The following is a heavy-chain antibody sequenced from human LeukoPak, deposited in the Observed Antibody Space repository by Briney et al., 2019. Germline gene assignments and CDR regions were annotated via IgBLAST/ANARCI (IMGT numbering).Heavy chain of an antibody. J-gene: IGHJ4*02. CDR3: ARDLKTRTGYSSSSATD. V-gene: IGHV3-21*01. CDR1: GFTFSSYS. D-gene: IGHD6-13*01. CDR2: ISGSSSSI. Sequence: GGSLRLSCAASGFTFSSYSLNWVRQAPGKGLEWVSSISGSSSSIYYADSVKGRFTISRDNSKNTLYLQMNSLRAEDTAVYYCARDLKTRTGYSSSSATDWGQGTLVTVSS.